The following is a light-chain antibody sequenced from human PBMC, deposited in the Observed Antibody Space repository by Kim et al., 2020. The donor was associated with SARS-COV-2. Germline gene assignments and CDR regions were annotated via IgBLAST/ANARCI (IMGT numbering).Light chain of an antibody. V-gene: IGLV2-14*01. CDR1: SSDVGGYNY. Sequence: QSALTQPASVSGSPGQSIAISCTGTSSDVGGYNYVSWYQQHPGKAPKLLIYDVTQRPSGVSDRFSGSKSGNTASLTISGLQTEDEADYYCASYTSSSTFVFGFGTKVTVL. J-gene: IGLJ1*01. CDR3: ASYTSSSTFV. CDR2: DVT.